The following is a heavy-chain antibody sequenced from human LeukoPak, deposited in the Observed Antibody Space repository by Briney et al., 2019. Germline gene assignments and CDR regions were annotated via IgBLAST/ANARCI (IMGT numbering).Heavy chain of an antibody. D-gene: IGHD6-13*01. J-gene: IGHJ4*02. V-gene: IGHV3-53*01. CDR3: ARGLAQAGILGVFDY. CDR2: IHSGGST. Sequence: GGSLRLSCAASGFTVSSNHMNWVRQAPGKGLEWVSLIHSGGSTYYADSVKGRFTISRDNSRNTVYLQMNSLRAEDTAVYYCARGLAQAGILGVFDYWGQGTLVTVSS. CDR1: GFTVSSNH.